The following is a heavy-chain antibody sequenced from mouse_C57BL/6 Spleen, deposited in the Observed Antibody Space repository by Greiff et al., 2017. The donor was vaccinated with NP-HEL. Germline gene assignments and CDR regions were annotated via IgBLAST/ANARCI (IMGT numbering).Heavy chain of an antibody. Sequence: QVQLQQPGAELVKPGASVKLSCKASGYTFTSYWMQWVKQRPGQGLEWIGEIDPSDSYTNYNQKFKGKATLTVDTSSSTAYMQLSSLTSEDSAVYYCARAYYGYDRDWFAYWGQGTLVTVSA. J-gene: IGHJ3*01. V-gene: IGHV1-50*01. CDR3: ARAYYGYDRDWFAY. D-gene: IGHD2-9*01. CDR1: GYTFTSYW. CDR2: IDPSDSYT.